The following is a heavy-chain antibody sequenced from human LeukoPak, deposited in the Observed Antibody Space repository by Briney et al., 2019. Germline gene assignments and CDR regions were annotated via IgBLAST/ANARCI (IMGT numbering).Heavy chain of an antibody. CDR1: GGSISSGGYS. D-gene: IGHD1-26*01. CDR3: ARRSGICSAFDI. J-gene: IGHJ3*02. Sequence: SETLSLTCAVSGGSISSGGYSWSWIRQPPGKGLEWIGYIYHSGSTYYNPSLKSRVTISVDTSKNQFSLKLSSVTAADTAVYYCARRSGICSAFDIWGQGTMVTVSS. CDR2: IYHSGST. V-gene: IGHV4-30-2*01.